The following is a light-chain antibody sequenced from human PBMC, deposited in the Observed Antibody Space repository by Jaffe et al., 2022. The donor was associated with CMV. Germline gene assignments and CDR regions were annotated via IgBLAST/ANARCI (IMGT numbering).Light chain of an antibody. Sequence: SDVLTQPPSVSVAPGETAMIDCEEKNIADKVVHWYQQKPGQAPLLVLFYDFDRPSGIPERFSGSKSGNTATLIIARAEAGDEADYYCQVWDFLTDHVLFGGGTKLTVL. J-gene: IGLJ2*01. V-gene: IGLV3-21*04. CDR1: NIADKV. CDR3: QVWDFLTDHVL. CDR2: YDF.